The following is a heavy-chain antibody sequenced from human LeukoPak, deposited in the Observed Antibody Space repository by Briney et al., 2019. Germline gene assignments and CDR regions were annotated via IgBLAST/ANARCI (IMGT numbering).Heavy chain of an antibody. CDR2: IYPGDSGT. V-gene: IGHV5-51*01. CDR3: ARPGSHYYGSGSSIDY. D-gene: IGHD3-10*01. CDR1: GYSFTSYW. J-gene: IGHJ4*02. Sequence: GESLKISCKGSGYSFTSYWIGWVRQMPGKGLEWMGIIYPGDSGTRYSPSFQGQVTISADKSISTAYLQWSSLKASDTAMYYCARPGSHYYGSGSSIDYWGQGTLVTVSS.